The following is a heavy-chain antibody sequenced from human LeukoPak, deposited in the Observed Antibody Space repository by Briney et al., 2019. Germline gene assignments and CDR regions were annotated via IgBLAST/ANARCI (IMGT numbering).Heavy chain of an antibody. J-gene: IGHJ4*02. CDR3: ARDGGYGRYDDY. V-gene: IGHV4-59*12. D-gene: IGHD5-12*01. CDR1: GGSISSYY. Sequence: SETLSLTCTVSGGSISSYYWSWIRQPPGKGLEWIGYIYHSGTTYYNPSHKSRVTISVDTSKNQFSLKLNSVTAADTAVYYCARDGGYGRYDDYWGQGNLVAVSS. CDR2: IYHSGTT.